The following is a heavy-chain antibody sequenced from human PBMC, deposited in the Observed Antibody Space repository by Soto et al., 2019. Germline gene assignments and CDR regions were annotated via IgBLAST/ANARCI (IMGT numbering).Heavy chain of an antibody. CDR1: GYTFTSYG. D-gene: IGHD6-19*01. Sequence: ASVKVSCKASGYTFTSYGISWVRQAPGQGLEWMGWISAYNGNTNYAQKLQGRVTMTTDTSTSTAYMELRSLRSDDTAVYYCARDPRCAYSSGWHYYYGMDVWGQGTTVTVSS. CDR3: ARDPRCAYSSGWHYYYGMDV. J-gene: IGHJ6*02. CDR2: ISAYNGNT. V-gene: IGHV1-18*01.